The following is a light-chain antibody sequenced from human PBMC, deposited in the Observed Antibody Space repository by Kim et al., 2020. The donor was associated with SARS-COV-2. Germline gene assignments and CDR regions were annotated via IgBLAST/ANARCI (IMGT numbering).Light chain of an antibody. CDR2: DAS. V-gene: IGKV3-11*01. CDR3: QQRSTWPQT. CDR1: QSIKTD. J-gene: IGKJ2*01. Sequence: EIVLTQSPATLSLSPGESATLSCRASQSIKTDLIWYQQKPGQAPRPLIYDASKRATGIPARFSGSGSGTDFTLTISSLQPEDFAVYYCQQRSTWPQTFGQGTKLEIK.